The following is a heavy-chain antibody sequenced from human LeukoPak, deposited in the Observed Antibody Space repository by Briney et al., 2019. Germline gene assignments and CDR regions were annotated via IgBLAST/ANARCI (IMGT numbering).Heavy chain of an antibody. D-gene: IGHD3-10*01. J-gene: IGHJ3*02. CDR3: ARDGGSGSYSLGAFDI. Sequence: ASVKISCKASGGTFSSYAISWVRQAPGQGLEWMGRIIPILGTANYAQKFQGRVTITTDESTSTAYMELSSLRSEDTAVYYCARDGGSGSYSLGAFDIWGQGTMVTVSS. V-gene: IGHV1-69*11. CDR2: IIPILGTA. CDR1: GGTFSSYA.